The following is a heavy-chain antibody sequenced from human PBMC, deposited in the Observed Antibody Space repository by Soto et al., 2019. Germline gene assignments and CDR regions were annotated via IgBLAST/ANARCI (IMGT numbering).Heavy chain of an antibody. CDR1: GFTFSSYA. Sequence: GGSLRLSCAASGFTFSSYAMHWVRQAPGKGLEWVAVISYDGSNKYYADSVKGRFTISRDNSKNTLYLQMNSLRAEDTAVYYCARAQTYYYDSPSYPDAFDIWGQGTMVTVS. D-gene: IGHD3-22*01. CDR2: ISYDGSNK. V-gene: IGHV3-30-3*01. CDR3: ARAQTYYYDSPSYPDAFDI. J-gene: IGHJ3*02.